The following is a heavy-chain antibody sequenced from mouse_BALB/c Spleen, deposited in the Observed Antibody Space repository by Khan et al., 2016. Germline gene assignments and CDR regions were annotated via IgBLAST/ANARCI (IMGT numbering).Heavy chain of an antibody. CDR3: ERAGFPY. J-gene: IGHJ3*01. Sequence: VQLQQSGPELVKPGASVKVSCKASGFAFTNYNINWVKQRHGKSLEWIGYINPYSGAASYTQKLKDKATLTVDKSYSTAYMQLNRLTSEDTAVXDCERAGFPYWGQGTLVTVSA. CDR1: GFAFTNYN. V-gene: IGHV1S135*01. CDR2: INPYSGAA.